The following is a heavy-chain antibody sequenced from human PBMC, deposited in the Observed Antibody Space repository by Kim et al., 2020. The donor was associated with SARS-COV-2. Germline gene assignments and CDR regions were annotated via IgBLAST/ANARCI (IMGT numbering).Heavy chain of an antibody. CDR2: IKSKADGETR. Sequence: GGSLRLSCAASGFTFSNAWMSWVRQAPGKGLEWVGRIKSKADGETRHYAPFVNGRFSISRDDSRNTLYLQMNSLKIEDIAVYRCTTHTVWGQGVLVTVSS. CDR1: GFTFSNAW. V-gene: IGHV3-15*01. CDR3: TTHTV. J-gene: IGHJ4*02. D-gene: IGHD2-2*02.